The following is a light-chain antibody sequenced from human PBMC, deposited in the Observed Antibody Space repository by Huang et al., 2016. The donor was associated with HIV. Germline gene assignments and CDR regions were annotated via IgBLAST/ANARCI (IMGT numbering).Light chain of an antibody. V-gene: IGKV3-15*01. CDR1: QSVGSS. CDR3: QEYSNMNT. CDR2: GAS. J-gene: IGKJ2*01. Sequence: EIQMTQSPGTLSVSPGERVTLYCRASQSVGSSLAGFKHKPGQAPRLVIYGASSGSGTEFTRSINSLQSEDYAVYYCQEYSNMNTFGQGTRLEIK.